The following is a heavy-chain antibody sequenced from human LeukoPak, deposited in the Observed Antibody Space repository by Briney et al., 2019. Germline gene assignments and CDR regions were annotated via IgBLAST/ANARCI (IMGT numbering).Heavy chain of an antibody. J-gene: IGHJ3*02. Sequence: SETLSLTCSVSGGSISSYYWSWIRQPPGKGLEWIGYIYYSGSTYYNPSLKSRVTISVDTSRNQFSLKLSSVTAADTAMYYCARRPPYCSYDNRYLRAFDIWGQGTMVTVSS. CDR3: ARRPPYCSYDNRYLRAFDI. CDR2: IYYSGST. D-gene: IGHD3-10*01. CDR1: GGSISSYY. V-gene: IGHV4-59*08.